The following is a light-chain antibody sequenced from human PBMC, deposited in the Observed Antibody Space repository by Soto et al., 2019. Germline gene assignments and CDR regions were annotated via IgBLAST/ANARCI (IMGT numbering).Light chain of an antibody. CDR1: SSDVGGYNY. CDR3: NSYAGSNNFYV. Sequence: QSALTQPPSASGSPGQSVTISCTGTSSDVGGYNYVSWYQQHPGKAPKLMIYEVSKRPSGVPDRFSGSKSGNTASLTVSGLQAEDEADSCCNSYAGSNNFYVFGTGTKLTVL. J-gene: IGLJ1*01. CDR2: EVS. V-gene: IGLV2-8*01.